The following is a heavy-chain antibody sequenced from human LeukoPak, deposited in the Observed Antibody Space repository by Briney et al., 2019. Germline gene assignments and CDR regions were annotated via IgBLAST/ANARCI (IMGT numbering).Heavy chain of an antibody. CDR3: ASSTVTTNPPFDY. D-gene: IGHD4-17*01. J-gene: IGHJ4*02. CDR2: IYTSGST. V-gene: IGHV4-61*02. Sequence: PSETLSLTCTVSGGSISSGSYYWSWIRQPAGKGLEWIGRIYTSGSTNYNPSLKSRVTISVDTSKNQFSLKLSSVTAADTAVYYCASSTVTTNPPFDYWGQGTLVTVSS. CDR1: GGSISSGSYY.